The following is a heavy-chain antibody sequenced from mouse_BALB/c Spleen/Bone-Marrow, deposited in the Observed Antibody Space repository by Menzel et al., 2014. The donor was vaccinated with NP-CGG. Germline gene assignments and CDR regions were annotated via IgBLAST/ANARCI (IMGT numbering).Heavy chain of an antibody. V-gene: IGHV1S81*02. J-gene: IGHJ1*01. Sequence: QVQLQQSGAELVKPGASVKLSCKASGYSFTRYYMYWVKQRPGQGLEWIGEINPSNGGTNFNEKFKSKATLTVDKSSSTAYMQFSSLTSEDPAVYYCTRSNYGYWYFDVWGAGTTVTVSS. CDR1: GYSFTRYY. CDR2: INPSNGGT. CDR3: TRSNYGYWYFDV. D-gene: IGHD1-1*01.